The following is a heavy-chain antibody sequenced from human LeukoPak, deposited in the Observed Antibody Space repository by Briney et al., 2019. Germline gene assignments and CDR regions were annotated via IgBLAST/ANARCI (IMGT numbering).Heavy chain of an antibody. V-gene: IGHV1-8*01. D-gene: IGHD3-10*01. J-gene: IGHJ4*02. CDR2: MNPNSGNT. CDR1: GYTFTSYD. CDR3: ARGPVLLWFGELSGGFDY. Sequence: ASVKVSCKASGYTFTSYDINWVRQATGQGLEWMGWMNPNSGNTGYAQKFQGRVTMTRNTSISTAYMELSSLRSEDTAVYCCARGPVLLWFGELSGGFDYWGQGTLVTVSS.